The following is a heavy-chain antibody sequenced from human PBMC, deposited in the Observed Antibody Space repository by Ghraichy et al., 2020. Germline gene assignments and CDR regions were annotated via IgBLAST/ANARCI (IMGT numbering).Heavy chain of an antibody. CDR3: TKSNGLYSLHY. D-gene: IGHD6-19*01. V-gene: IGHV4-4*02. Sequence: SETLSLTCAVSGDSMSSGGWWSWVRQSPGKGLEWIGEIDRSGTSYYRPSPVGRVNISADKSKNQFSLTLTSVTAADTAMYFCTKSNGLYSLHYWGQGILVSVSS. CDR1: GDSMSSGGW. J-gene: IGHJ4*02. CDR2: IDRSGTS.